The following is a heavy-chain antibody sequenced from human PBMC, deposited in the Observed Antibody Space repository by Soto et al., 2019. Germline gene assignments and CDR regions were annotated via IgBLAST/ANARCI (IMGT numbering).Heavy chain of an antibody. CDR2: VIPILNGA. J-gene: IGHJ4*02. CDR3: ARESTSGLDY. CDR1: GGSFGIYP. D-gene: IGHD2-2*01. V-gene: IGHV1-69*04. Sequence: QVQLVQSGAEVKKPRSSVKGSCQTSGGSFGIYPISWVRQAPGQGLEGVGRVIPILNGANYTQKLDSRLNLRAEQSTTTAYMELSSLTSEDTAVYYCARESTSGLDYWGQGTLVTVSS.